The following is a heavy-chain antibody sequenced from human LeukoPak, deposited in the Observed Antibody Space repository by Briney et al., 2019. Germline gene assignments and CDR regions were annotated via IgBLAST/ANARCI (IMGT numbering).Heavy chain of an antibody. V-gene: IGHV4-61*02. D-gene: IGHD2-15*01. CDR3: ARTLVVAAQFNWFDP. CDR2: IYTSGST. J-gene: IGHJ5*02. Sequence: SQTLSLTCTVSGASISSGSYYWSWIRQPAGKGLEWIGRIYTSGSTNYNPSLKSRVTMSVDTSKNQFSLKLSSVTAADTAVYYCARTLVVAAQFNWFDPWGQGTLVTVSS. CDR1: GASISSGSYY.